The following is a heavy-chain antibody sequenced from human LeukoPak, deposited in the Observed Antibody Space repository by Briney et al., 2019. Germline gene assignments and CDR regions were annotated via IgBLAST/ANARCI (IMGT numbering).Heavy chain of an antibody. Sequence: SVKVSCKASGFTFTSYDINWVRPATGQGLEWMGWMNPNSGNTGYAQKFQGRVTMTRNTSISTAYMELSSLRSEDTAVYYCARGQDSSSWNDWFDPWGQGTLVTVSS. CDR1: GFTFTSYD. D-gene: IGHD6-13*01. CDR2: MNPNSGNT. J-gene: IGHJ5*02. V-gene: IGHV1-8*01. CDR3: ARGQDSSSWNDWFDP.